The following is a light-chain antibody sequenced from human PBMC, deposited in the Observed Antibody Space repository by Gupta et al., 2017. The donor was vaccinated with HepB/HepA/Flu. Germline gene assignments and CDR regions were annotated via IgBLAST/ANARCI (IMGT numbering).Light chain of an antibody. Sequence: DIQLTQSQSSLSASVGDSVTIACRASETIDTYLNWYQQKPGKAPRLIIYNAITLKSGVASRFSGGGEENDFTLTSNQGQPEGCAIYYWQHINIPRTFGQGTXVEI. V-gene: IGKV1-39*01. J-gene: IGKJ1*01. CDR3: QHINIPRT. CDR1: ETIDTY. CDR2: NAI.